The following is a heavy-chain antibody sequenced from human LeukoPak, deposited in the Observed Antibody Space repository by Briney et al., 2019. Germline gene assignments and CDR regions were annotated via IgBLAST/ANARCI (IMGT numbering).Heavy chain of an antibody. CDR3: ARDHIAAAGRFDH. D-gene: IGHD6-13*01. V-gene: IGHV3-11*04. Sequence: GGSLRLSCAASGFTFSDYYMNWVRQAPGKGLEWVSYISSSSSTIYYADSVKGRFTISRDNAKNSLYLQMNSLRAEDTAVYYCARDHIAAAGRFDHWGQGTLVTVSS. CDR2: ISSSSSTI. J-gene: IGHJ4*02. CDR1: GFTFSDYY.